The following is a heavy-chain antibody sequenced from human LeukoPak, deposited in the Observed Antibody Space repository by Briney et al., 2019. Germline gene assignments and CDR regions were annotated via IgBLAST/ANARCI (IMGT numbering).Heavy chain of an antibody. CDR3: AKGLTNLGDD. D-gene: IGHD3-9*01. V-gene: IGHV3-23*01. CDR1: GFTFSSYS. J-gene: IGHJ4*02. CDR2: LSGSGSSA. Sequence: GGSLRLSCAASGFTFSSYSMSWVRQAPGKGLEWVSGLSGSGSSAYYADSVKGRFTISRDNSKNTLYLQMNSLRPEDTAVYYCAKGLTNLGDDWGQGTLVTVSA.